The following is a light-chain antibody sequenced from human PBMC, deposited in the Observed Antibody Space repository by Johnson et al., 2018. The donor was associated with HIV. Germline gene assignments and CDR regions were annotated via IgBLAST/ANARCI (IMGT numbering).Light chain of an antibody. J-gene: IGLJ1*01. CDR2: DNN. CDR1: SSNIGNNY. Sequence: HSVLTQPPSVSADPGQKVTISCSGSSSNIGNNYVSWYQQLPGTAPKLLIYDNNKRPSGIPDRFSGSKSGTSATLGITGLQTGDEADYYCGTWDSGLGAVYVFGPGTKVTVL. V-gene: IGLV1-51*01. CDR3: GTWDSGLGAVYV.